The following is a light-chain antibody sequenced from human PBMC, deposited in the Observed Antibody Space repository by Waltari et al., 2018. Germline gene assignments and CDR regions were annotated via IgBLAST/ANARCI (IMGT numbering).Light chain of an antibody. Sequence: SYELTQPPSVSVSSGQTASITCSGDKLGDKYVSWYQLKPGQSPVLVIYQDSQRPSGIPWRFSGSNSGNTATLTISGTQAMDEADYYCQAWDSSTVVFGGGTKLTVL. CDR2: QDS. V-gene: IGLV3-1*01. CDR1: KLGDKY. CDR3: QAWDSSTVV. J-gene: IGLJ2*01.